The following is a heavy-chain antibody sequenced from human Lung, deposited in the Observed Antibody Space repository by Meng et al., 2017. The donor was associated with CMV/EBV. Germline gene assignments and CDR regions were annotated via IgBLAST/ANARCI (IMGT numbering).Heavy chain of an antibody. CDR3: ARMSYDWDDQESNWFDP. CDR2: MNPNSGNT. CDR1: YTVTNYD. D-gene: IGHD1-20*01. V-gene: IGHV1-8*03. J-gene: IGHJ5*02. Sequence: YTVTNYDINWVRQATGQGLEWMGWMNPNSGNTGYAQKFQGRVTITRDTSIGTAYVELSSLRSEDTAVYYCARMSYDWDDQESNWFDPWGQGTLVTVSS.